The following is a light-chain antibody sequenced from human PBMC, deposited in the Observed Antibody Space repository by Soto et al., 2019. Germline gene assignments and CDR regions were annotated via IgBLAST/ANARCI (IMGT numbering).Light chain of an antibody. CDR3: SSYSSSSTHYV. J-gene: IGLJ1*01. CDR1: SSDIGGYKY. V-gene: IGLV2-14*01. Sequence: QSALTQPASVSGSPGQSITISCTGSSSDIGGYKYVSWYQQYPGKAPKLMIYEVTNRPSGVSDRFSGSKSGNTASLTISGLQSEDEADYYCSSYSSSSTHYVFGTGTKLTVL. CDR2: EVT.